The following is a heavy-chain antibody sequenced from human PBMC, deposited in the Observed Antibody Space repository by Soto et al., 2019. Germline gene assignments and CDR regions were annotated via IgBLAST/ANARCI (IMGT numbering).Heavy chain of an antibody. CDR2: IYYSGST. Sequence: SATLSLTCTFSGSSIRSGDYYRSSFRQPRGKGRNSNGYIYYSGSTYYNPSLKSRVTLSVDTSMNQFSLKLSSVTAADTAVYYCARSVRLGLPFDSWGRGTLVTVS. D-gene: IGHD7-27*01. CDR3: ARSVRLGLPFDS. CDR1: GSSIRSGDYY. J-gene: IGHJ4*02. V-gene: IGHV4-30-4*01.